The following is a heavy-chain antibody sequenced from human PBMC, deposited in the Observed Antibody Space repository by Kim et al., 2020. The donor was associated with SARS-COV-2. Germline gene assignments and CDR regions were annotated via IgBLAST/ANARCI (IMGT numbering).Heavy chain of an antibody. Sequence: SETLSLTCSVSGGSMRSSSYYWGWIRQPPGKGLEWIGSVYYSGSTYYKPSLKSRVTISVDTSNNQFSLKLSSVTAADTAVYYCARHFGGFGDGYMDVWGKGTTVTVSS. CDR3: ARHFGGFGDGYMDV. J-gene: IGHJ6*03. CDR2: VYYSGST. V-gene: IGHV4-39*01. CDR1: GGSMRSSSYY. D-gene: IGHD3-10*01.